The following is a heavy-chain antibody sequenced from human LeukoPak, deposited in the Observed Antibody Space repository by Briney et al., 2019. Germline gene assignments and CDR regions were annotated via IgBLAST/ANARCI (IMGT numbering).Heavy chain of an antibody. CDR2: ISWNSGSI. Sequence: GGSLRLSCAASGFTFDDYAMHWVRQAPGKGLEWVSGISWNSGSIGYADSVKGRFTISRDNAKNSLYLQMNSLRAEDTAVYYCAREYQLRAWGQGTLVTVSS. CDR1: GFTFDDYA. V-gene: IGHV3-9*01. CDR3: AREYQLRA. J-gene: IGHJ5*02. D-gene: IGHD2-2*01.